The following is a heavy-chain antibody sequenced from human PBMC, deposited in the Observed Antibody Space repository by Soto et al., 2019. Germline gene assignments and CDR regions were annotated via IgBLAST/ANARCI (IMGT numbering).Heavy chain of an antibody. V-gene: IGHV5-10-1*01. D-gene: IGHD6-6*01. CDR3: AXHLGDSSSSRYYYGMDV. CDR2: IDPSDSYT. Sequence: GESLKISCKGSGYSFTIYWISWVRQMPGKGLEWMGRIDPSDSYTNYSPSFQGHVTISADKSISTAYLQWSSLKASDTAMYYCAXHLGDSSSSRYYYGMDVWGQGTTVTVSS. J-gene: IGHJ6*02. CDR1: GYSFTIYW.